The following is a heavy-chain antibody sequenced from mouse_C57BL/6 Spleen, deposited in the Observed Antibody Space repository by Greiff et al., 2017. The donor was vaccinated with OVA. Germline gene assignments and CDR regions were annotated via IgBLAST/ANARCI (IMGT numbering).Heavy chain of an antibody. V-gene: IGHV1-84*01. Sequence: QVQLKESGPELVKPGASVKISCKATGYTFTDYYINWVKQRPGQGLEWIGWIYPGSGSTKYNEKIKGQVTLTLDTSSNTAYMQLSSMTSEDSAVYCCARDSKRRGYYFDYWGQGTTLTVSS. J-gene: IGHJ2*01. CDR2: IYPGSGST. CDR1: GYTFTDYY. CDR3: ARDSKRRGYYFDY.